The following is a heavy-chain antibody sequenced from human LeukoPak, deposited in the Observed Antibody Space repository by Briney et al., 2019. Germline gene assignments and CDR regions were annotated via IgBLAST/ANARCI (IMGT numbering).Heavy chain of an antibody. V-gene: IGHV1-18*01. J-gene: IGHJ5*02. CDR3: AREERQQLVGLGFDP. Sequence: ASVKVSCKASGYTFTSYGISWVRQAPGQGLEWMGWISANNGNTNYAQKLQGRVTMTTDTSTSTAYMELRSLKSDDTAVYYCAREERQQLVGLGFDPWGQGTLVTVPS. D-gene: IGHD6-13*01. CDR1: GYTFTSYG. CDR2: ISANNGNT.